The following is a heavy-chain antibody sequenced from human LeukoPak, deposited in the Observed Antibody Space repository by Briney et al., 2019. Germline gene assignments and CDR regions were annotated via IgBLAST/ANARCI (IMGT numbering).Heavy chain of an antibody. CDR2: ISAYNGNT. Sequence: ASVKVSFKASGYTFTSYGISWVRQAPGQGLEWMGWISAYNGNTNYAQKLQGRVTMTTDTSTSTAYMELRSLRSDDTAVYYCARDEVHYDILTGYYTDYYFDYWGQGTLVTVSS. D-gene: IGHD3-9*01. J-gene: IGHJ4*02. CDR3: ARDEVHYDILTGYYTDYYFDY. CDR1: GYTFTSYG. V-gene: IGHV1-18*01.